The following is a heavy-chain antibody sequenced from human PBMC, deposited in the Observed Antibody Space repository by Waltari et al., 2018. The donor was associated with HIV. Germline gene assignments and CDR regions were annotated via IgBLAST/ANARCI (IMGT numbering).Heavy chain of an antibody. CDR2: IWYDGSKK. D-gene: IGHD3-10*01. Sequence: QVHLVESGGGVVQPGRSLSLSCAASGFTLSNYGMYWIRQAPGKGLEWVAVIWYDGSKKYYADVVKGRFTISRDNSKNTRYLQMNSLRDEDTAVYYWATAYVSGFDYWSQGTLVTVSS. CDR3: ATAYVSGFDY. V-gene: IGHV3-33*01. CDR1: GFTLSNYG. J-gene: IGHJ4*02.